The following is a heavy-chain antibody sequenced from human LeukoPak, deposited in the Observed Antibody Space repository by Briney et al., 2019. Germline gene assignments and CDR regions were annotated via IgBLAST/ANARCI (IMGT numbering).Heavy chain of an antibody. J-gene: IGHJ4*02. Sequence: GGSLRLSCAASGFTFSDYYMSWIRQAPGKGLEWVSSISSSNIYYADSVKGRFTISRDNAKNSLYLQMNSLRAEDTAVYYCAREGHGDFSFDYWGQGTLVTVSS. CDR3: AREGHGDFSFDY. V-gene: IGHV3-69-1*01. D-gene: IGHD4-17*01. CDR1: GFTFSDYY. CDR2: ISSSNI.